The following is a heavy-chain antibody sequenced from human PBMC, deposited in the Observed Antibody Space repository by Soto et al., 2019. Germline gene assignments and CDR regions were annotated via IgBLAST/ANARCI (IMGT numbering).Heavy chain of an antibody. CDR2: IYYSGST. CDR1: GGSISSGDYY. V-gene: IGHV4-30-4*01. J-gene: IGHJ4*02. D-gene: IGHD1-7*01. CDR3: ARGDRELLTYY. Sequence: SETLSLTCTVSGGSISSGDYYWSWIRQPPGKGLEWIGYIYYSGSTYYNPSLKSRVTISVDTSKNQFSLKLSSVTAADTAVYYCARGDRELLTYYWGQGTLVTVSS.